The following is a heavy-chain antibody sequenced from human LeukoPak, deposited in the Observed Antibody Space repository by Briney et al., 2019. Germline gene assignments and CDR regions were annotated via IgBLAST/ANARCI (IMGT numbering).Heavy chain of an antibody. V-gene: IGHV4-39*07. Sequence: SETLSLTCTVSGGSISSSSYYWGWIRQPPGKGLEWIGSFYYSGSTYYNPSLKSRVTISVDTPKNQFSLKLSSVAAADTAVYYCARGLRVVYSGYDLDYWGQGTLVTVSS. CDR2: FYYSGST. D-gene: IGHD5-12*01. CDR1: GGSISSSSYY. J-gene: IGHJ4*02. CDR3: ARGLRVVYSGYDLDY.